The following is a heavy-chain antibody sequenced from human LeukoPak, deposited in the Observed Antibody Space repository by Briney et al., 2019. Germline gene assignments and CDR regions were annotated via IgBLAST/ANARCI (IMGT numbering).Heavy chain of an antibody. CDR3: ARAMAVIYSYGKQDY. D-gene: IGHD5-18*01. Sequence: GGSLGLSCAASGFTFSTYAMNWFRQAPGKGMEWVSSITGSGGDTYYADSVKGRFTISRDDSKNTLGLQMNSLRAEDTAVYFCARAMAVIYSYGKQDYWGQGTLVTVSS. V-gene: IGHV3-23*01. J-gene: IGHJ4*02. CDR1: GFTFSTYA. CDR2: ITGSGGDT.